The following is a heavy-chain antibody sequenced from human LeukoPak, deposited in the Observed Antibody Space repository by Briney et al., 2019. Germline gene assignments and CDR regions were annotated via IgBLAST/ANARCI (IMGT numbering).Heavy chain of an antibody. CDR3: ARVGGASLDF. CDR2: IYDSGST. Sequence: PSETLSLTCTVSGGSIISYYWTWIRQPPGKGLEYIGYIYDSGSTNYNPSLKSRVTISVDTSKNQFSLKLNSVTAADTAVYYCARVGGASLDFWGQGTTVTVSS. J-gene: IGHJ6*02. CDR1: GGSIISYY. V-gene: IGHV4-59*01. D-gene: IGHD2-2*01.